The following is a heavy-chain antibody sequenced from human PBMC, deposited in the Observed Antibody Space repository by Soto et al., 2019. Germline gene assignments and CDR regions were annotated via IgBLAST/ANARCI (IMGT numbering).Heavy chain of an antibody. CDR1: GVSISDYY. CDR2: TYYSGNT. Sequence: SETLSLTCIVSGVSISDYYWSWIRQPPGKGLEWIGYTYYSGNTKYNPSLKSRVTISEDTSKNQFSLKLSSVTAADTAVYYCARDRAYYDSSGLYFDYWGQGTLVTVS. V-gene: IGHV4-59*01. D-gene: IGHD3-22*01. J-gene: IGHJ4*02. CDR3: ARDRAYYDSSGLYFDY.